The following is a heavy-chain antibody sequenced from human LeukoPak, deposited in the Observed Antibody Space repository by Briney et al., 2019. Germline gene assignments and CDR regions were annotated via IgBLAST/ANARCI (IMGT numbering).Heavy chain of an antibody. CDR1: GFTVSNNY. V-gene: IGHV3-30*18. CDR2: ISYDGSNK. D-gene: IGHD3-10*01. CDR3: AKGSYYNSGSYCDY. Sequence: GGSLRLSCAASGFTVSNNYMSWVRQAPGKGLEWLAAISYDGSNKYYADSVMGRFTISRDNSKNTVYLQMSSLRAEDTALYYCAKGSYYNSGSYCDYWGQGTRVTVSS. J-gene: IGHJ4*02.